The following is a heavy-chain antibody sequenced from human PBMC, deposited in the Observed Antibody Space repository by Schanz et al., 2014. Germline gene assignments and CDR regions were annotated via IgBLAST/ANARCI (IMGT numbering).Heavy chain of an antibody. Sequence: QVQLVQSGAEVKKPGASVKVSCKVSGYSLNELSMHWVRQAPGRGLEWMGIINPSGGSTSYAQKFQGRVTMTRDTSTSTVYMELSSLRSEDTAVYFCARGPSTGAFDIWGQGTMVTVSS. CDR2: INPSGGST. J-gene: IGHJ3*02. CDR3: ARGPSTGAFDI. V-gene: IGHV1-46*02. CDR1: GYSLNELS.